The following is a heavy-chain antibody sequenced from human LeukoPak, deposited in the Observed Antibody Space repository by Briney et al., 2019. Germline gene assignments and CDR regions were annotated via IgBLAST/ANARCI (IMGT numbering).Heavy chain of an antibody. J-gene: IGHJ4*02. V-gene: IGHV4-4*07. D-gene: IGHD4-17*01. CDR1: GGSISSYY. CDR3: ARGSYYGDHDY. CDR2: IYTSGST. Sequence: SETLSLTCTVSGGSISSYYWSWIRQPAGKGLEWIGRIYTSGSTNYSPSLKSRVTMSVDTSKNQFSLNLRSVTAADTAVYYCARGSYYGDHDYWGQGTLVTVSS.